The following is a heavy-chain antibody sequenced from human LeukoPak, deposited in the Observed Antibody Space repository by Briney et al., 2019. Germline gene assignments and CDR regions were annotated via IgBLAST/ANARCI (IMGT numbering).Heavy chain of an antibody. D-gene: IGHD1-26*01. CDR3: ALRVGATRAYYFDY. CDR2: IYYSGST. J-gene: IGHJ4*02. Sequence: SETLSLTCTVSGGSISSSSYYWGWIRQPPGKGLEWIGSIYYSGSTYYNPSLKSRVTISVDTSMNQFSLKLSSVTAADTAVYYCALRVGATRAYYFDYWGQGTLVTVSS. V-gene: IGHV4-39*01. CDR1: GGSISSSSYY.